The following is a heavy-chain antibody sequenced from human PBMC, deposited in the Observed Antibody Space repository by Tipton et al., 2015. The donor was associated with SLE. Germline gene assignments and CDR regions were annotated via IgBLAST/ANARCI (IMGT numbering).Heavy chain of an antibody. J-gene: IGHJ4*02. V-gene: IGHV4-34*01. Sequence: LRLSCAVYGVSFSGYYWSWIRQPPGKGLEWIGEINHSGTTKYNPSLKSRVTISVDKSKNQFSLKLSSVTAADTAVYYCASPRYYGSGSYYNYWGQGTLVTVSS. CDR2: INHSGTT. CDR3: ASPRYYGSGSYYNY. D-gene: IGHD3-10*01. CDR1: GVSFSGYY.